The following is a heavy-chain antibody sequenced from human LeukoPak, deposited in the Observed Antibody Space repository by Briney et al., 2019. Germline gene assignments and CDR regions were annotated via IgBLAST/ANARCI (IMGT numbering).Heavy chain of an antibody. CDR3: ARHFLPGRPGGRFDP. J-gene: IGHJ5*02. CDR1: GGSISSYY. V-gene: IGHV4-59*08. D-gene: IGHD6-6*01. CDR2: IYYTGST. Sequence: SETLSLTCTVSGGSISSYYWSWVRQPPGKGLEWIGYIYYTGSTNYNPSLKSRLTISVDTSENQCSLRLSSVTASDAAVYYCARHFLPGRPGGRFDPWGQGILVTISS.